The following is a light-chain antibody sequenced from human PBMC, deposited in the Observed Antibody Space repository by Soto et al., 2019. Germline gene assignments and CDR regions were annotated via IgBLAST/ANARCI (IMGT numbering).Light chain of an antibody. CDR3: QQHNNWPIT. CDR2: GAS. Sequence: DIELTQSPATLSVSPGDRVTLSCRASQSVSSYLAWYQHKPGQAPRLLIYGASTRATGIPARFSGSGSGTDFTLTISRLEPEDFAVYYCQQHNNWPITFGQGTRLEIK. J-gene: IGKJ5*01. CDR1: QSVSSY. V-gene: IGKV3-11*01.